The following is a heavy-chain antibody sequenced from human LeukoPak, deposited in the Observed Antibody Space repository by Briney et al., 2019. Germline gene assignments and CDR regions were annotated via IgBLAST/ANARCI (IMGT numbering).Heavy chain of an antibody. CDR2: IWHGGRNK. CDR1: GFTFNKYG. CDR3: AKPFDVVVVVAAAGASGFDY. D-gene: IGHD2-15*01. Sequence: GRSLRLSCAASGFTFNKYGMHWVRQAPGKGLEWVAVIWHGGRNKYYADSAKGRVTVSRDNSKNTLHLQMTSLRAEDTAVYYCAKPFDVVVVVAAAGASGFDYWGQGTLVTVSS. V-gene: IGHV3-33*06. J-gene: IGHJ4*02.